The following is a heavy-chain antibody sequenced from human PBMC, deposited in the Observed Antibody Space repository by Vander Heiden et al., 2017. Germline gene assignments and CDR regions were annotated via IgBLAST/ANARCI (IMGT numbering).Heavy chain of an antibody. D-gene: IGHD6-19*01. CDR3: ARDEAVAGPYYYYGMDV. J-gene: IGHJ6*02. CDR1: GFTFSSYS. Sequence: EVQLVESGGGLVKPGGSLRLSCAASGFTFSSYSMNWVRQAPGKGLEWVSSISSSSSYIYYADSVKGRFTISRDNAKNSLYLQMNSLRAEDTAVYYCARDEAVAGPYYYYGMDVWGQGTTVTVSS. V-gene: IGHV3-21*01. CDR2: ISSSSSYI.